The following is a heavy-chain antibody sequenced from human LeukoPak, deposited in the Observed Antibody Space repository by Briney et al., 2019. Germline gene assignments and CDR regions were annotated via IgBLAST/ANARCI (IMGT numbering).Heavy chain of an antibody. CDR3: ARATETPYYYGMDV. V-gene: IGHV3-13*01. Sequence: GGSLRLSCAASGFTFSSYDMHWVRQATGKGLEWVSAIGTAGDTYYPGSVKGRLTISRENAKNSLYLQMNSLRAGDTAVYYCARATETPYYYGMDVWGQGTTVTVSS. CDR2: IGTAGDT. J-gene: IGHJ6*02. CDR1: GFTFSSYD.